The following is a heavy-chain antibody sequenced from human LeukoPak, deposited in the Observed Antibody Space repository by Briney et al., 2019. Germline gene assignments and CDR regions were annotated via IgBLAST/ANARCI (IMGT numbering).Heavy chain of an antibody. CDR3: ARTTEGGYTYDYFYYYYMDV. Sequence: SETLSLTCTVSGGSISSYYWSWIRQPPGKGLEWIGYIYYSGSTNYDPSLKSRVTISVDTSKNQFSLKLSSVTAADTAVYYCARTTEGGYTYDYFYYYYMDVWGKGTTVTISS. CDR2: IYYSGST. CDR1: GGSISSYY. D-gene: IGHD5-18*01. J-gene: IGHJ6*03. V-gene: IGHV4-59*01.